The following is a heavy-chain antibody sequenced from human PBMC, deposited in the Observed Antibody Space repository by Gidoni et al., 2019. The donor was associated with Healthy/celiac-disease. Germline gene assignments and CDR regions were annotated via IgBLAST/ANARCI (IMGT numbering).Heavy chain of an antibody. D-gene: IGHD6-19*01. J-gene: IGHJ4*02. CDR3: ARRIAVAGRGYYFDY. V-gene: IGHV5-51*03. CDR2: IYTGDSDT. Sequence: EVQLVQSGAEVKKPGESLKISCKGSGYSFTSYWIGWVRQMPGKGLEWMGIIYTGDSDTRYSPSFKGQVTTSADKSISTAYLQWSSLKASDTAMYYCARRIAVAGRGYYFDYWGQGTLVTVSS. CDR1: GYSFTSYW.